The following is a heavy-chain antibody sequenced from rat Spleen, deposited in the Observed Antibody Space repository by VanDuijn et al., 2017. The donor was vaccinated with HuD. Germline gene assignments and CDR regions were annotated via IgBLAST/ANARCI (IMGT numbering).Heavy chain of an antibody. J-gene: IGHJ3*01. Sequence: EVQLVESGGGLVQPGRSLKLSCAASGFTFSDYNMAWVRQAPKKGLEWVAYISYDGGSTYYRDPVKGRFTISRDNAKSTLYLQMDSLRSEDTATYYCTTGDGSDYYDGTYYRYWFAYWGQGTLVTVSS. CDR1: GFTFSDYN. D-gene: IGHD1-12*02. CDR2: ISYDGGST. V-gene: IGHV5S10*01. CDR3: TTGDGSDYYDGTYYRYWFAY.